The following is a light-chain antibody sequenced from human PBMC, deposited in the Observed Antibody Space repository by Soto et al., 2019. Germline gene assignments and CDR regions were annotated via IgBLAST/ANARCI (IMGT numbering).Light chain of an antibody. CDR1: QSVSSN. V-gene: IGKV3-15*01. Sequence: EIVMTQSPATLSVSPGERATLSCRARQSVSSNLAWYQQTPGQAPRLLIYGASTRATGIPARFSGSGTGTEFTLTISILQSEDFAVYYCQQYNNWRTFGQGTRLEIK. CDR3: QQYNNWRT. CDR2: GAS. J-gene: IGKJ5*01.